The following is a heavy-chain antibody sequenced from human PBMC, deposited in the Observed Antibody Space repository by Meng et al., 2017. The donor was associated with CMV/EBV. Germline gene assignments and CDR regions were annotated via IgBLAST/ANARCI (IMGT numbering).Heavy chain of an antibody. CDR2: IKQDGSEK. CDR3: ASHNVLLWFGELGY. V-gene: IGHV3-7*01. CDR1: GFTFSSYW. D-gene: IGHD3-10*01. J-gene: IGHJ4*02. Sequence: GESLKISCAASGFTFSSYWMSWVRQAPGKGLEWVANIKQDGSEKYYVDSVKGRFTISRDNAKNSLYLQMNSLRAEDTAVYYCASHNVLLWFGELGYWGQGTPVAVSS.